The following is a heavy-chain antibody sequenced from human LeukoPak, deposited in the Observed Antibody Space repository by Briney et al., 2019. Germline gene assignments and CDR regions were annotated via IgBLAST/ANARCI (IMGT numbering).Heavy chain of an antibody. Sequence: PSETLSLTCTVSGGSITRYYWSWIRQPPGKGLEWIGYIYYSGSTDSNPSLKGRVTISVDTSKNQFSLKLSSVTAADTAVYYCARTYCSGGSCHFDYWGQGTLVTVSS. CDR3: ARTYCSGGSCHFDY. CDR2: IYYSGST. J-gene: IGHJ4*02. V-gene: IGHV4-59*08. CDR1: GGSITRYY. D-gene: IGHD2-15*01.